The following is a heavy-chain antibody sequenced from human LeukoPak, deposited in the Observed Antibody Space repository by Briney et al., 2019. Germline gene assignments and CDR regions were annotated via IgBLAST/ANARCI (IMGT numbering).Heavy chain of an antibody. V-gene: IGHV1-18*01. Sequence: ASVKVSCKASGYTFTSYGISWVRQAPGQGLEWMGGIIPIFGTANYAQKLQGRVTTTTDTSTSTAYMELRSLRSDDTAVYYCARGVRPFDYWGQGTLVTVSS. J-gene: IGHJ4*02. CDR2: IIPIFGTA. CDR3: ARGVRPFDY. CDR1: GYTFTSYG.